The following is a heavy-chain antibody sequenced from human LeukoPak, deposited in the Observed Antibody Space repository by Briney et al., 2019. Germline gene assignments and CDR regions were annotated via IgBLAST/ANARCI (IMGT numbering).Heavy chain of an antibody. CDR2: IYPGDSDT. D-gene: IGHD3-16*02. Sequence: GASLEISCKGSGSRFTSYWIGWVRQLPGKGLEWMGIIYPGDSDTRYSPSFQGQVTISADKSISTAYLQWSSLKASDTAMYYCATGPSSLGELPFWGQGTLVTVSS. J-gene: IGHJ4*02. V-gene: IGHV5-51*01. CDR1: GSRFTSYW. CDR3: ATGPSSLGELPF.